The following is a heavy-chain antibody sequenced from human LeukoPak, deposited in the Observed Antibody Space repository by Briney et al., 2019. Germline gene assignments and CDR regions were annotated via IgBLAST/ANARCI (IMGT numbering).Heavy chain of an antibody. CDR3: ATVPYNLNNYPAASRYSAG. Sequence: SETLSLTCTVSGISTRSSHHYWAWVRQPPGRGPEWIATIFYSGTTYYNPSLSRRARISVDTSADQFSLRLYSVTVADTAIYYCATVPYNLNNYPAASRYSAGCGQGLLVTVSS. V-gene: IGHV4-39*07. CDR1: GISTRSSHHY. J-gene: IGHJ4*02. D-gene: IGHD1-1*01. CDR2: IFYSGTT.